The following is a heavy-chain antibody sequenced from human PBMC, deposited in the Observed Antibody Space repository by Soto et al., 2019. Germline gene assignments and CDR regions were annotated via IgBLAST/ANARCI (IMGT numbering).Heavy chain of an antibody. CDR3: ASNYLYYYGSGNTNYYGMDV. J-gene: IGHJ6*02. D-gene: IGHD3-10*01. CDR1: GYTFTSYG. V-gene: IGHV1-18*01. Sequence: QVQLVQSGAEVKKPGASVKVSCKASGYTFTSYGISWVRQAPGQGLEWMGWISAYNGNTNYAQKFQGRVTMTTDTSTRTAYMGLRSLRSDDTAVYYCASNYLYYYGSGNTNYYGMDVWGQGTTVTVSS. CDR2: ISAYNGNT.